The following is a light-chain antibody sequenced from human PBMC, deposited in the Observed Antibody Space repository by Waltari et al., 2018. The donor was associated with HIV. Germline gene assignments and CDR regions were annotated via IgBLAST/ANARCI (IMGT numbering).Light chain of an antibody. Sequence: QSVLTQPPSASGTPGQRVNISCSGSSSNIGSNYVYWYQQLPGTAPKLLIYRNNQRPSGVPDRFSGSKSGTSASLAISGLRSEDEADYYCAAWDDSLSGQGVFGGGTKLTVL. V-gene: IGLV1-47*01. CDR3: AAWDDSLSGQGV. CDR2: RNN. CDR1: SSNIGSNY. J-gene: IGLJ2*01.